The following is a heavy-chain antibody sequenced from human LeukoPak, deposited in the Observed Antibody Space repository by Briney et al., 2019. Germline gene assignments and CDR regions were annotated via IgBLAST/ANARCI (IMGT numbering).Heavy chain of an antibody. CDR3: ARGPGMGATRHTKARCDY. V-gene: IGHV1-46*01. CDR2: INPSGGST. J-gene: IGHJ4*02. CDR1: GYTFTSYY. D-gene: IGHD1-26*01. Sequence: GASVKVSCKASGYTFTSYYMHWVRQAPGQGLERMGIINPSGGSTSYAQKFQGRVTMTRDTSTSTVYMELSSLRSEDTAVYYCARGPGMGATRHTKARCDYWGQGTLVTVSS.